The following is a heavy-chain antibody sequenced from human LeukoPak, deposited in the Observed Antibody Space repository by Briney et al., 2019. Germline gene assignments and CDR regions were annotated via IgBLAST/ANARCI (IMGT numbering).Heavy chain of an antibody. D-gene: IGHD6-19*01. CDR3: ARPGVAGPGYLDY. V-gene: IGHV4-59*08. J-gene: IGHJ4*02. CDR1: GGSISSYY. Sequence: SETLSLTCTVSGGSISSYYWSWIRQPPGKGLEWIGYIYYSGSTYYNPSLKSRVTISVDTSKNQFSLKLSSVTAADTAVYYCARPGVAGPGYLDYWGQGTLVTVSS. CDR2: IYYSGST.